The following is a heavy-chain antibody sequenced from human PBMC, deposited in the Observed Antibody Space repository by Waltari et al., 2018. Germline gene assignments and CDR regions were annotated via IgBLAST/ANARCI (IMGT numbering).Heavy chain of an antibody. D-gene: IGHD3-10*01. CDR1: GGSISSYY. CDR2: IYYSGST. Sequence: QVQLQESGTGLVKPSETLSLTCTVSGGSISSYYWSWIRQPPGKGLEWIGYIYYSGSTYYTPSLESRVTISVDTSKNQFSLKLSSVTAADTGVYYCARAVRGVMDYWGQGTLVTVSS. V-gene: IGHV4-59*01. CDR3: ARAVRGVMDY. J-gene: IGHJ4*02.